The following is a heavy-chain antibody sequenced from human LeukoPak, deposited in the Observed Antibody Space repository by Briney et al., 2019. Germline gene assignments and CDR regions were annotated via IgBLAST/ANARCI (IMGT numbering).Heavy chain of an antibody. CDR3: ARDRPGGIPPFDP. CDR2: IYYSGST. D-gene: IGHD3-16*01. Sequence: PSETLSLTCTVSGGSISSYYWSWIRQPPGKGLEWIGYIYYSGSTNYNPSLKSRVTISVDTSKNQFSLRLSSVTAADTAVYYCARDRPGGIPPFDPWGQGTLVTVSS. J-gene: IGHJ5*02. V-gene: IGHV4-59*01. CDR1: GGSISSYY.